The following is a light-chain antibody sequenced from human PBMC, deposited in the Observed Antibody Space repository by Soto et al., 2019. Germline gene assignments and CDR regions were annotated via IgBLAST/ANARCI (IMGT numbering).Light chain of an antibody. V-gene: IGKV3-11*01. CDR2: DAS. Sequence: EIVLTQSPATLSLSPGERATLSCRASQSVSSYLAWYQQNPGQAPRLLIYDASNRATGIPARFSGSRSGTDFTLTISSLEPEDFAVYYCQQRSNWPPLYTFGQGTKLEIK. CDR1: QSVSSY. J-gene: IGKJ2*01. CDR3: QQRSNWPPLYT.